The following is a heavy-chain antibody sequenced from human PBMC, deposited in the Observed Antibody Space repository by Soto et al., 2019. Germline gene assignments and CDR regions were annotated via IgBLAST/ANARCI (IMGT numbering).Heavy chain of an antibody. J-gene: IGHJ6*02. CDR2: ISGSGGST. CDR1: GFTFSSYA. D-gene: IGHD3-3*01. Sequence: GGPLRLSCAASGFTFSSYAMSWVRQAPGKGLEWVSAISGSGGSTYYADSVKGRFTISRDNSKNTLYLQMNSLRAEDTAVYYCATRIFGVVILVYYYYGMDVWGQGTTVTVS. CDR3: ATRIFGVVILVYYYYGMDV. V-gene: IGHV3-23*01.